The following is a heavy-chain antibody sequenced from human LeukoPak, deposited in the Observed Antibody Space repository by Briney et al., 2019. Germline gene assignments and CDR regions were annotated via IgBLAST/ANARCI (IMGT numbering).Heavy chain of an antibody. CDR2: ISWNSGSI. J-gene: IGHJ4*02. CDR3: AKEGLGGHFDY. CDR1: GFTFDDYA. D-gene: IGHD3-3*01. Sequence: PGRSLRLSCAASGFTFDDYAMHWVRQAPGKGLEWVSGISWNSGSIGYADSVKGRFTISRDNAKNPLYLQMNSLRAEDTALYYCAKEGLGGHFDYWGQGTLVTVSS. V-gene: IGHV3-9*01.